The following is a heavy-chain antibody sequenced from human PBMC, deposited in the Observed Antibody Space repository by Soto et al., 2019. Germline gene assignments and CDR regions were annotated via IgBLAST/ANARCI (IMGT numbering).Heavy chain of an antibody. D-gene: IGHD6-13*01. V-gene: IGHV1-18*01. J-gene: IGHJ6*02. CDR1: GYTFTSYG. Sequence: QVQLVQSGAEVKKPGASVKVSCKASGYTFTSYGISWVRQAPGQGLEWMGWISAYNGNTNYAQKLQGRVTMTTDTDTRTAYMELRSLRSDDTAVYYCARGRAAAGNPYYYYGMDVWGQGTTVTVSS. CDR3: ARGRAAAGNPYYYYGMDV. CDR2: ISAYNGNT.